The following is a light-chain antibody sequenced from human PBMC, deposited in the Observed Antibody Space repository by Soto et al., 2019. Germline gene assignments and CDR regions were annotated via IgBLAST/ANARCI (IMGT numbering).Light chain of an antibody. V-gene: IGKV1-13*02. J-gene: IGKJ3*01. CDR2: DAS. CDR1: QAIGSA. Sequence: AIQLTQSPSSLSASVGDRITITCRASQAIGSALAWYQQKVGKAPELLIHDASSLQSGVPSRFSGSGSGTDFTLTIRSLQPEDFATYYCQQFNTYLFTFGPGTKVDIK. CDR3: QQFNTYLFT.